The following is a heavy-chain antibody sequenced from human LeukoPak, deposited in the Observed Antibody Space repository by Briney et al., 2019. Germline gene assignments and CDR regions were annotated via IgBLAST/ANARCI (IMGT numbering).Heavy chain of an antibody. CDR2: ISAYNGNT. J-gene: IGHJ5*02. Sequence: GASVKVSCKASGYTFTGYYMHWVRQAPGQGLEWMGWISAYNGNTNYAQKLQGRVTMTTDTSTSTAYMELRSLRSDDTAVYYCARTNYPYGYWFDPWGQGTLVTVSS. CDR1: GYTFTGYY. V-gene: IGHV1-18*04. CDR3: ARTNYPYGYWFDP. D-gene: IGHD4/OR15-4a*01.